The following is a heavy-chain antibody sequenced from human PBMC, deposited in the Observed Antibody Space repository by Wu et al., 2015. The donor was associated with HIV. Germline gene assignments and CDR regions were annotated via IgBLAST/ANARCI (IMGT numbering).Heavy chain of an antibody. CDR3: ANRNRIGNMEAFDI. D-gene: IGHD1-1*01. J-gene: IGHJ3*02. CDR1: GYTFPTYY. Sequence: QVQLVQSGAEVKKPGASVKVSCKASGYTFPTYYIHWVRQAPGQGPEWMGVINPSENRVSYAQRFQGRVTMTRDTSTSAVYMELSSLRSEDTAVYFCANRNRIGNMEAFDIWGQGTKVIVSS. CDR2: INPSENRV. V-gene: IGHV1-46*03.